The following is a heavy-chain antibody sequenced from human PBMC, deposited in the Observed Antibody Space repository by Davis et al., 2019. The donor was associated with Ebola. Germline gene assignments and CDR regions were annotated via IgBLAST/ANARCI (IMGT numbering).Heavy chain of an antibody. CDR3: ARHRGSYRDY. J-gene: IGHJ4*02. D-gene: IGHD1-26*01. CDR1: GFTFNSYR. Sequence: GESLKISCAASGFTFNSYRMHWVRQAPGKGLVWVSRINSDGSSTSYADSVKGRFTISRDNAKNSLYLQMNSLRAEDTAVYYCARHRGSYRDYWGQGTLVTVSS. V-gene: IGHV3-74*01. CDR2: INSDGSST.